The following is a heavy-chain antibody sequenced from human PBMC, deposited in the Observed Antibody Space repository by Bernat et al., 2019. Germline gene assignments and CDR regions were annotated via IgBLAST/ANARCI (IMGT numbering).Heavy chain of an antibody. CDR1: GYSFTGYY. V-gene: IGHV1-2*04. D-gene: IGHD3-22*01. CDR3: ARVRTYYYDSSGWGDAFDI. CDR2: ISPNSCGT. J-gene: IGHJ3*02. Sequence: QVQLVQSGAEVKKPGASVKVSCKASGYSFTGYYMHWVRQAPGQGLEGVGWISPNSCGTNYAQKFQGWVTMNRDTSIRTAYMELSRLRSDDTAVYYCARVRTYYYDSSGWGDAFDIWGQGTMVTVSS.